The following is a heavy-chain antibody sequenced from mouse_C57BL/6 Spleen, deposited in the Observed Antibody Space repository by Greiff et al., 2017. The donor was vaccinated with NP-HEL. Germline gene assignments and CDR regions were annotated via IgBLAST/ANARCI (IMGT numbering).Heavy chain of an antibody. V-gene: IGHV14-4*01. CDR3: TTWFITTVVATGYYDV. J-gene: IGHJ1*03. CDR1: GFNINDDY. D-gene: IGHD1-1*01. CDR2: IVPENGGT. Sequence: EVQLQQSGAELVRPGASVKLSCTASGFNINDDYMHWVKQRPEQGLEWIGWIVPENGGTYYASKFQGEATINADTSSHTAYLQLSSLTSEDTAVYYCTTWFITTVVATGYYDVWGTGTTVTVSS.